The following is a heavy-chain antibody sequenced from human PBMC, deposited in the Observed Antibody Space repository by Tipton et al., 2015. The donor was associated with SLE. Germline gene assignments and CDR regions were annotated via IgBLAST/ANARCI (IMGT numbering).Heavy chain of an antibody. CDR1: GGSISSYY. Sequence: TLSLTCTVSGGSISSYYWSWIRQPAGKGLEWIGRIYTSGSTNYNPSLKSRVTMSIDTSENQFSLKLTSVTAADTAVYYCARPHGNSRSDGYFDLWGRGTLVTVSS. V-gene: IGHV4-4*07. D-gene: IGHD4-23*01. J-gene: IGHJ2*01. CDR2: IYTSGST. CDR3: ARPHGNSRSDGYFDL.